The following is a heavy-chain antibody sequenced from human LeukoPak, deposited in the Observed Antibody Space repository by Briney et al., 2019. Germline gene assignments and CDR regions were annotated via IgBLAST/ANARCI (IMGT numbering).Heavy chain of an antibody. V-gene: IGHV3-74*01. CDR3: ASYLTSIPSGMDV. CDR2: ISTYGSSR. CDR1: GFTFSSYW. J-gene: IGHJ6*02. Sequence: GGSLRLSCAASGFTFSSYWMHWLRQEPRKGLVWVSRISTYGSSRSYADSVKGRFTISRDNGKNTLYLQMNRLRAEDTAVYYCASYLTSIPSGMDVWGQGATVTVSS. D-gene: IGHD2/OR15-2a*01.